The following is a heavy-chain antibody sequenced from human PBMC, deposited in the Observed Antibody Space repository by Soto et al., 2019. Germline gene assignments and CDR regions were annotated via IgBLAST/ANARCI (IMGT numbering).Heavy chain of an antibody. CDR3: ARCDIFTTYFRANWFDP. J-gene: IGHJ5*02. CDR2: IYPGDSNT. D-gene: IGHD3-9*01. Sequence: EVQLVQPGAEVKKPGESLKISCKGSGYTFTNYWIGWVRQMPGKGLEWMGIIYPGDSNTRYSPSFQGQVTISADKSISTADLQWSSLKASDTAMYYCARCDIFTTYFRANWFDPWGQGPLVTVSS. V-gene: IGHV5-51*03. CDR1: GYTFTNYW.